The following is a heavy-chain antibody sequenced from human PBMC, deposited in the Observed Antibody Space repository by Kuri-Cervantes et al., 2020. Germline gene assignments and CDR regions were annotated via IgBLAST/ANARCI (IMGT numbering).Heavy chain of an antibody. Sequence: GGSLRLSCAGSGFTFTSAWMNWVRQAPGKGLEWVSAISGSGGSTYYADSVKGRFTISRDNSKNTLYLQMNSLRAEDTAVYYCARDSGSYSTYGMDVWGQGTTVTVSS. CDR2: ISGSGGST. V-gene: IGHV3-23*01. J-gene: IGHJ6*02. CDR1: GFTFTSAW. CDR3: ARDSGSYSTYGMDV. D-gene: IGHD1-26*01.